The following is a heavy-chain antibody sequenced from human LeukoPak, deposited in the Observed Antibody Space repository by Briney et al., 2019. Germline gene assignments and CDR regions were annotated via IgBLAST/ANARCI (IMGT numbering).Heavy chain of an antibody. Sequence: GGSLRLSCAASGFTFSSYSMNWVRQAPGKGLGWVSSISSSSSYIYYADSVKGRFTISRDNAKNSLYLQMNSLRAEDTAVYYCARVVPYYYYYMDVWGKGTTVTVSS. CDR3: ARVVPYYYYYMDV. CDR2: ISSSSSYI. CDR1: GFTFSSYS. D-gene: IGHD2-8*01. V-gene: IGHV3-21*01. J-gene: IGHJ6*03.